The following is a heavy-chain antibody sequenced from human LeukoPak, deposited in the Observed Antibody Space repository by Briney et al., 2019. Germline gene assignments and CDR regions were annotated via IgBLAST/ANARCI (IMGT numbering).Heavy chain of an antibody. Sequence: SETLSLTCTVSGGSVNSGSYYWSWIRQPAGKGLEWIGRIYTRGSIDYNPSLKSRVSISVDTSKNQFSLKLSSVTAADTAVYYCARATWPLCYFDFWGQGILVTVSS. J-gene: IGHJ4*02. CDR2: IYTRGSI. CDR1: GGSVNSGSYY. V-gene: IGHV4-61*02. D-gene: IGHD3-10*01. CDR3: ARATWPLCYFDF.